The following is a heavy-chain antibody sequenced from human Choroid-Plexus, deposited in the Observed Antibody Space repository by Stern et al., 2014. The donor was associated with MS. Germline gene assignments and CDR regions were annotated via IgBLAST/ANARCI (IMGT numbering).Heavy chain of an antibody. CDR1: GFTFGRCA. Sequence: VQLVESGGGVVQPGRPLRLSCVASGFTFGRCAMHWVRQAPGKGLEWVAGVSYDGSNKYYADSVKRRYTISRDNSQNTLYMQMSSLRPEDTAVYYCAKDRQYLTYFFDHWGQGSLVTVSS. CDR3: AKDRQYLTYFFDH. V-gene: IGHV3-30*18. J-gene: IGHJ5*02. D-gene: IGHD2/OR15-2a*01. CDR2: VSYDGSNK.